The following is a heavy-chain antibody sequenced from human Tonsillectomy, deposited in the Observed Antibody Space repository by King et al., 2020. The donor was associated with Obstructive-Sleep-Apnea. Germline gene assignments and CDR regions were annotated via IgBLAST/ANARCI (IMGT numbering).Heavy chain of an antibody. CDR1: GFTFHYHA. CDR3: VKDRGGYCSGGSCYSYYYDMDV. CDR2: ISWNSASI. V-gene: IGHV3-9*01. Sequence: VQLVESGGGLVQPGRSLRVSCAASGFTFHYHAMHWVRQAPGKGLEWVSGISWNSASIGYADSVKGRFTVSRDNAKNSLYLQMNSLRAEDTALYYCVKDRGGYCSGGSCYSYYYDMDVWGQGTTVAVSS. J-gene: IGHJ6*02. D-gene: IGHD2-15*01.